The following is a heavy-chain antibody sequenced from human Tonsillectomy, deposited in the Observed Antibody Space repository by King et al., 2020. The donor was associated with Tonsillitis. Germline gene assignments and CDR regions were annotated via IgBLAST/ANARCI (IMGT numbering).Heavy chain of an antibody. J-gene: IGHJ4*02. CDR2: IYYSGST. CDR3: AGQWFGELLSVDY. D-gene: IGHD3-10*01. V-gene: IGHV4-39*01. Sequence: QLQESGPGLVKPSETLSLTCTVSSGSISSSSYYWGWIRQPPGKGLEWIGSIYYSGSTYYNSSLKSRVTISVDTSKNQFSLRLSSVTAADTAVYYCAGQWFGELLSVDYWGQGTLVTVSS. CDR1: SGSISSSSYY.